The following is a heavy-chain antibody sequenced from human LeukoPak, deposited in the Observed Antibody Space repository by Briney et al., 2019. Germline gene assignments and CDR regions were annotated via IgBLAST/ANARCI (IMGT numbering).Heavy chain of an antibody. CDR2: ISYDGSNK. CDR1: GFTFSSYA. CDR3: ARDLDWTFDY. Sequence: GGSLRLSCAASGFTFSSYAMHWGRQAPGKGLEWVAVISYDGSNKYYADSVKGRFTISRDNSKNTLYLQMNSLRAEDTAVYYCARDLDWTFDYWGQGTLVTVSS. V-gene: IGHV3-30*04. J-gene: IGHJ4*02. D-gene: IGHD3/OR15-3a*01.